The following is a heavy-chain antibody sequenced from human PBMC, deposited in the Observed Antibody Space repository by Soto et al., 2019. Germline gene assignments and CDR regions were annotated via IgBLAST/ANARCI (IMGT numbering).Heavy chain of an antibody. CDR2: IWYDGSNK. CDR3: ARDNDLAGMDF. D-gene: IGHD3-3*01. Sequence: PGGSLRLSCAASGFTFSSYGMHWVRQAPGKGLEWVAVIWYDGSNKYYTDSVKGRFTISRDNSKNTLYLQMNSLRAEDTAVYYCARDNDLAGMDFWGQGTTVTVSS. J-gene: IGHJ6*02. CDR1: GFTFSSYG. V-gene: IGHV3-33*01.